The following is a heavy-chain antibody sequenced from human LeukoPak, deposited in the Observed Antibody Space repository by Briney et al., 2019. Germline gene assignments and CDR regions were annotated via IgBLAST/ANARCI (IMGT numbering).Heavy chain of an antibody. CDR3: ARDGGSVVTAWGENFDY. CDR2: ISGSGDST. Sequence: GGSLRLSCAASGFTFSSYAMSWVRQAPGKGLEWVSAISGSGDSTYYADSVKGRFTISRDNSKNTLYLQMNSLRAEDTAVYYCARDGGSVVTAWGENFDYWGQGTLVTVSS. D-gene: IGHD2-21*02. J-gene: IGHJ4*02. CDR1: GFTFSSYA. V-gene: IGHV3-23*01.